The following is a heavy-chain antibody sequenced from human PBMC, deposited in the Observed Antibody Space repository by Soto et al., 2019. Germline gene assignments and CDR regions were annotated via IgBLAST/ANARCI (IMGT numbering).Heavy chain of an antibody. CDR2: IDWDDDK. Sequence: SGPTLVNPTQTPTLTCPFSGFSLSTSGMCVSWILQPPGKALEWLARIDWDDDKYYSTSLKTRLTISKDTSKNQVVLTMTNMDPVGTATYYCARGNHYSNPFGYWGQGTLVTVSS. D-gene: IGHD4-4*01. J-gene: IGHJ4*02. CDR3: ARGNHYSNPFGY. V-gene: IGHV2-70*11. CDR1: GFSLSTSGMC.